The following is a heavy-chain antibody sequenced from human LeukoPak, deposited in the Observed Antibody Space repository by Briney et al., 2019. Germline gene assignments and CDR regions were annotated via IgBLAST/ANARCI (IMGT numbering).Heavy chain of an antibody. V-gene: IGHV1-2*02. Sequence: GASVKVSCKASGYTFIAYNIHWVRQAPGQGLEWMGWINPNSGGTNYAQKFQGRVTMTRDTSISTAYMELSRLRSDDTAVYYCARVARTIFGVVEYYYYGMDVWGQGTTVTVSS. CDR2: INPNSGGT. J-gene: IGHJ6*02. CDR3: ARVARTIFGVVEYYYYGMDV. CDR1: GYTFIAYN. D-gene: IGHD3-3*01.